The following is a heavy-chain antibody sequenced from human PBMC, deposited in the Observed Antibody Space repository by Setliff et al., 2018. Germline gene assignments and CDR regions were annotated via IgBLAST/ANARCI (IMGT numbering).Heavy chain of an antibody. CDR3: ARGPSGWSSATSRYYFYMDV. Sequence: ASVKVSCKAFGGTFSNSAINWVRQAPGQGLEWMGGIIPIRGAADYAQKFQGKVIITADGSTSTAYMELTSLRSDDAAVYYCARGPSGWSSATSRYYFYMDVWGKGTAVTVSS. CDR2: IIPIRGAA. D-gene: IGHD6-19*01. V-gene: IGHV1-69*13. CDR1: GGTFSNSA. J-gene: IGHJ6*03.